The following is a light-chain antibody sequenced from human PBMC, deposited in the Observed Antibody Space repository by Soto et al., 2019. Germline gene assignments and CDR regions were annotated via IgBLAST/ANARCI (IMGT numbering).Light chain of an antibody. CDR3: MQALQSTWT. CDR1: QSLVHNDGNTH. CDR2: KVS. Sequence: DIVMTQTPLSSPVTLGQAASISCRSSQSLVHNDGNTHLSWFQPRPGQPPRLLIYKVSDRLSGVPARCSGSGALTDFTLTFSSVQADDVGVYYCMQALQSTWTFGQGTKVEIK. V-gene: IGKV2-24*01. J-gene: IGKJ1*01.